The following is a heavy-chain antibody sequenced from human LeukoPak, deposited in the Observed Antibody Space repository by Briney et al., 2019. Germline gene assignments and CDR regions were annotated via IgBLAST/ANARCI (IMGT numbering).Heavy chain of an antibody. Sequence: GGSLRLSCAASGFTFSSYGMTWVRQAPGKGLQWVSVIYSAGSTAYADSVKGRFTITRDNSKNTLDLQMNSLRVEDTAVYFCARGPDVETVMLTGYYYGMDVWGQGTTVTVSS. V-gene: IGHV3-66*01. J-gene: IGHJ6*02. CDR3: ARGPDVETVMLTGYYYGMDV. CDR1: GFTFSSYG. CDR2: IYSAGST. D-gene: IGHD3-16*01.